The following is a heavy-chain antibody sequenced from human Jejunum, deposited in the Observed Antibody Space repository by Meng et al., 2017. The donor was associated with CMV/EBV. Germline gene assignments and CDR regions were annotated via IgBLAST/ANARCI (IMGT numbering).Heavy chain of an antibody. CDR1: FTRYD. CDR2: ISPYNGNK. D-gene: IGHD3-3*01. J-gene: IGHJ3*01. Sequence: FTRYDISWVRQATGKGLEWMGWISPYNGNKKYSQNLQGRVTMTTDTFTSTVYMELGSPRSDDTAVYYCARGRTRFLEWLPSDWFDFWGQGTMVTVSS. V-gene: IGHV1-18*01. CDR3: ARGRTRFLEWLPSDWFDF.